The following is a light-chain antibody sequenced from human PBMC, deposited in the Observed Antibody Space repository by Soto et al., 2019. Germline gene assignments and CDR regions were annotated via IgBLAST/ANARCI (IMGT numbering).Light chain of an antibody. J-gene: IGKJ4*01. Sequence: DIPMTQSPSPLSASVGDRVTITCRASQTISSWLAWYQQKPGKAPKLLIYKASSLESGVPSRFSGSGSGTEFTLTISSLQPDDFATYYCQQYNSYPLTFGGGTKVDIK. V-gene: IGKV1-5*03. CDR2: KAS. CDR3: QQYNSYPLT. CDR1: QTISSW.